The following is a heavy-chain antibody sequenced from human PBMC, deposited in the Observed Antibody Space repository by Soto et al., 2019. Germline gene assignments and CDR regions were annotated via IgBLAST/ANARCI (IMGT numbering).Heavy chain of an antibody. V-gene: IGHV1-69*13. Sequence: SVKVSCKASGGTFSSYAISWVRQAPGQGLEWMGGIIPIFGTANYAQKFQGRVTITADESTSTAYMELSSLRSEDTAVYYCARDREMATIPGAFDIWGQGTMVTVSS. CDR2: IIPIFGTA. CDR1: GGTFSSYA. CDR3: ARDREMATIPGAFDI. D-gene: IGHD5-12*01. J-gene: IGHJ3*02.